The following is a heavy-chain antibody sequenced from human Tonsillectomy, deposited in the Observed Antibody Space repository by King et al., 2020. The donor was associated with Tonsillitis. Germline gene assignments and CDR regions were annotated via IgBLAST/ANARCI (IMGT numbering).Heavy chain of an antibody. CDR2: IRSKPNSYAT. CDR1: GFTFRGSA. D-gene: IGHD4-17*01. J-gene: IGHJ4*02. Sequence: VQLVESGGGLVQPGGSLKLSCAASGFTFRGSAMHWVRQASGKGLEWVGRIRSKPNSYATAYAASVKGRFTMSRDDSKNTAYLQMNSLKAEDTAVYYCVRFAAPEYGDYGDYWGQGTLVTVSS. CDR3: VRFAAPEYGDYGDY. V-gene: IGHV3-73*02.